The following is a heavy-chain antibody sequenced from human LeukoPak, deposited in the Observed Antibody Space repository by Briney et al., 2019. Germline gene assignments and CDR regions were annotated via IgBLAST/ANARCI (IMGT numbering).Heavy chain of an antibody. J-gene: IGHJ6*02. Sequence: ASVKVSCKASGYTFTSYGISWVRQAPGQGLEWMGWISAYNGNTNYAQKLQGRVTMTTDTSTSTAYMELRSLRPDDTAVYYCARESRYSSGWYGTQYYYYGMDVWGQGTTVTVSS. V-gene: IGHV1-18*01. CDR2: ISAYNGNT. D-gene: IGHD6-19*01. CDR3: ARESRYSSGWYGTQYYYYGMDV. CDR1: GYTFTSYG.